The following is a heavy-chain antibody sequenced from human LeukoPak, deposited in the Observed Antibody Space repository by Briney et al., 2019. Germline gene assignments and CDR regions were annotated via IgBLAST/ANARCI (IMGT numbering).Heavy chain of an antibody. CDR3: TRVLSLETAHGRCLFDF. CDR2: IWNDATTA. D-gene: IGHD5-18*01. CDR1: GFTFSAFG. J-gene: IGHJ4*02. Sequence: PGGPLRLSCEASGFTFSAFGMHWARHAPGKGLEWVAVIWNDATTALYADSVKGRFTISRDNSRNTLFLQMNSLRAEDTPFYYGTRVLSLETAHGRCLFDFCGQGALVTVSS. V-gene: IGHV3-33*01.